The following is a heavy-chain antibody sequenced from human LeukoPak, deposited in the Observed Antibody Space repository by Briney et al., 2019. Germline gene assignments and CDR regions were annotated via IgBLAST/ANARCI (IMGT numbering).Heavy chain of an antibody. V-gene: IGHV4-59*01. CDR1: GGSISSFY. Sequence: HSETLSLTCTVSGGSISSFYWSWIRQPPGKGLEYIGYIYNSGSTNYSPSLKSRVTISVDTSKNQFSLKLSSVTAADTAVYYCARVVGSGWFDPWGQGTLVIVSS. D-gene: IGHD6-19*01. CDR2: IYNSGST. J-gene: IGHJ5*02. CDR3: ARVVGSGWFDP.